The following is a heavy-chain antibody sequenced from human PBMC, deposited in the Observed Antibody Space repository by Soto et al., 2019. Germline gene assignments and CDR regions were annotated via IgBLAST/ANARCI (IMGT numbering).Heavy chain of an antibody. Sequence: GGSLRLSCAASGLTFSSYGMHWVRQAPGKGLEWVAVISYDGSNKYYADSVKGRFTISRDNSKNTLYLQMNSLRAEDTAVYYCATPDIVVVPAASFDYWGQGTLVTVSS. D-gene: IGHD2-2*01. CDR2: ISYDGSNK. J-gene: IGHJ4*02. V-gene: IGHV3-30*03. CDR3: ATPDIVVVPAASFDY. CDR1: GLTFSSYG.